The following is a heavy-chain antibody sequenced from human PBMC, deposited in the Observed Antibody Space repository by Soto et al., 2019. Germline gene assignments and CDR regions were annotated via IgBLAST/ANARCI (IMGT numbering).Heavy chain of an antibody. CDR2: INAGKGDT. J-gene: IGHJ4*02. CDR1: GYTFTNHA. Sequence: ASVKVSCKASGYTFTNHAIHWVRQAPGQGLEWMGWINAGKGDTKYPQRFQGRVTITRDTSARTAYMELGSLSSEDTDVYYCEKYLLGRTTDCRGPATLDTDSS. CDR3: EKYLLGRTTDC. D-gene: IGHD1-7*01. V-gene: IGHV1-3*01.